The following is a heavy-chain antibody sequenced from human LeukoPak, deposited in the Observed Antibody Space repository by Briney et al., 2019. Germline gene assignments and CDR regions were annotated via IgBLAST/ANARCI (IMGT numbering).Heavy chain of an antibody. CDR3: AGVYYSTRYRYSSDAFDI. J-gene: IGHJ3*02. CDR2: IYTSGST. Sequence: SETLSLTCTVSGGSISSGSYYWSWIRQPAGKGLEWIGRIYTSGSTNYNPSLKSRVTISVDTSKNQFSLNLSSVTAADTAVYYCAGVYYSTRYRYSSDAFDIWGQGTMVTVSS. CDR1: GGSISSGSYY. D-gene: IGHD5-18*01. V-gene: IGHV4-61*02.